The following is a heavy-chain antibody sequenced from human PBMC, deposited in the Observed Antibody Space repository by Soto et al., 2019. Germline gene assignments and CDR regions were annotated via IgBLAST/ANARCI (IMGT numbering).Heavy chain of an antibody. CDR1: GGSISSYY. CDR3: ARVGDTAIDAFDI. V-gene: IGHV4-59*01. J-gene: IGHJ3*02. Sequence: QVQLQESGPGLVKPSETLSLTCTVSGGSISSYYWSWIRQPPGKGLEWIGYIYYSGSTNYNPSLKSRVTISVDTSKNQFSLKLSSVTAADTAVYYCARVGDTAIDAFDILGQGTMVTVSS. D-gene: IGHD5-18*01. CDR2: IYYSGST.